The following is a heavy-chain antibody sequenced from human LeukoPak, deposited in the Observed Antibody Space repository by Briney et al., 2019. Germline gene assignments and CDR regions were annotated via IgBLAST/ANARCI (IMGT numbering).Heavy chain of an antibody. V-gene: IGHV3-20*04. CDR1: GFTFDDYA. CDR2: INSAGSST. CDR3: ARYCSSTSCYAY. Sequence: PGGSLRLSCAASGFTFDDYAMHWVRQAPGKGLVWVSHINSAGSSTNYAGSVKGRFTISRDNAKNSLYLQMNSLRAEDTAVYYCARYCSSTSCYAYWGQGTLVTVSS. D-gene: IGHD2-2*01. J-gene: IGHJ4*02.